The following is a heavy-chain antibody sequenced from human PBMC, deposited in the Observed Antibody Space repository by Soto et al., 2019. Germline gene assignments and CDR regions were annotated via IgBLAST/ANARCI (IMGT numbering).Heavy chain of an antibody. V-gene: IGHV3-9*01. CDR1: GFTFDDYA. CDR2: ISWNSGSI. CDR3: AKDKTLSGWYAFNY. Sequence: EVQLVESGGGLVQPGGSLRLSCAASGFTFDDYAMHWVRQAPGKGLEWVSGISWNSGSIGYADSVKGRFTISRDNAKKSLYLQMNSRRAEDTALYYCAKDKTLSGWYAFNYWGQGTLVTVSS. D-gene: IGHD6-19*01. J-gene: IGHJ4*02.